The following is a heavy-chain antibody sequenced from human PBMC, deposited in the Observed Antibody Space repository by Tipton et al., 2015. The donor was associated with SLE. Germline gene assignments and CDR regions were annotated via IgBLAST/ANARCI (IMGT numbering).Heavy chain of an antibody. CDR3: ARGAKERITLVRVRPYYFDY. J-gene: IGHJ4*01. D-gene: IGHD3-10*01. Sequence: TLSLTCAVYGGSLSGHYWSWIRQPPGKGLEWIGEISHSGTTNYNPSLKSRLTISVDTSKNQFSLRLMSMTAADTAVYYCARGAKERITLVRVRPYYFDYWGQGSLVTVSS. V-gene: IGHV4-34*01. CDR1: GGSLSGHY. CDR2: ISHSGTT.